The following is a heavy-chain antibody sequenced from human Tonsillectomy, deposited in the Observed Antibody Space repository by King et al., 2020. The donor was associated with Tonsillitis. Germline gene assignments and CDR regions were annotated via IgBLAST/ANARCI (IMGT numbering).Heavy chain of an antibody. CDR2: ISGMGGGT. J-gene: IGHJ6*02. Sequence: VQLVESGGGLVQPGGSLRLSFAASGFTFSSYAMSWVRQAPGRGLEWVPAISGMGGGTYYASSVKGRFTISRDNSKNTRYLQMNSLRAEDTAVYYCAKTTRLEDYYYGMDVWGQGTTVTVSS. V-gene: IGHV3-23*04. CDR3: AKTTRLEDYYYGMDV. D-gene: IGHD1-1*01. CDR1: GFTFSSYA.